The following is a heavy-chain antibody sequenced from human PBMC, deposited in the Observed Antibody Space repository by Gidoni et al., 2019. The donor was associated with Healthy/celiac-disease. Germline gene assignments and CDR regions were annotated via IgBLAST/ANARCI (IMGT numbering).Heavy chain of an antibody. V-gene: IGHV3-49*05. Sequence: EVQLVESGGGLGKLGRSLSLSCPASGFTFGDYVMSWFRQAPGKGLEWVGFIRSKGYGGTTEYAASVKGRFTISRDDSKSIAYLQMKSLKTEDTAVYYCTGGTMVRGGIWFDPWGQGTLVTVSS. J-gene: IGHJ5*02. CDR1: GFTFGDYV. CDR3: TGGTMVRGGIWFDP. CDR2: IRSKGYGGTT. D-gene: IGHD3-10*01.